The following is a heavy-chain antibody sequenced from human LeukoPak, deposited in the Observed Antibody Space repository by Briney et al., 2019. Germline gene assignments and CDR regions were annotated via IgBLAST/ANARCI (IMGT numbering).Heavy chain of an antibody. CDR2: IYFSGST. D-gene: IGHD4-17*01. Sequence: GSLRLSCAASGFTFSSYSMNWVRQAPGKGLEWIANIYFSGSTYYNPSLKSRVSMSVDTSKNQFSLNLTSVTAADTAVYYCASVDYGDFPDYWGQGTLLTVSS. CDR3: ASVDYGDFPDY. J-gene: IGHJ4*02. CDR1: GFTFSSYSMN. V-gene: IGHV4-59*04.